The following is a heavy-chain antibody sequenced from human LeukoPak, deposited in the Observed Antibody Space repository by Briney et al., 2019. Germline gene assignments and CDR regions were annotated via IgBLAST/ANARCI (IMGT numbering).Heavy chain of an antibody. Sequence: SETLSLTCTVSGGSISSGGYYWSWIRQHPGKGLEWIGYIYYSGSTYYIPSLRSRVTISVDTSKNQFSLKLSSVTAADTAVYFCARRRVVVASTDGASGAFDIWGQGTMVTVSS. D-gene: IGHD2-15*01. V-gene: IGHV4-31*03. CDR1: GGSISSGGYY. J-gene: IGHJ3*02. CDR2: IYYSGST. CDR3: ARRRVVVASTDGASGAFDI.